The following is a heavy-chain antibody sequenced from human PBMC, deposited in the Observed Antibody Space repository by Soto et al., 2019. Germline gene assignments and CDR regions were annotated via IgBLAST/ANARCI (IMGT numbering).Heavy chain of an antibody. V-gene: IGHV1-3*01. CDR1: GYTFTSYA. CDR2: INAGNGNT. CDR3: XXXXXXXTXSLPGGYYYYMDV. Sequence: QVQLVQSGAEVKKPGASVKVSCKASGYTFTSYAMHWVRQAPGQRLEWMGWINAGNGNTKYSQKFQGRVTITRDTXAXTXXXXXXXXXXXXXXXXXXXXXXXXXTXSLPGGYYYYMDVWGKGTTVTVSS. J-gene: IGHJ6*03. D-gene: IGHD3-10*01.